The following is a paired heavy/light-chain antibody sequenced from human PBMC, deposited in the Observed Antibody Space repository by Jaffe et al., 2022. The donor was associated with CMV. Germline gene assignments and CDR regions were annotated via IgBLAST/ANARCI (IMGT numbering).Heavy chain of an antibody. CDR3: VRDKSGNNYGYFDY. CDR2: INQDGSDI. CDR1: GFTFNNYW. Sequence: EVHLVESGGGLVHPGGSLRLSCAASGFTFNNYWMNWVRQAPGSGLEWVANINQDGSDISYVDSLKGRFTISRDNAKSSLYLQMDRLTAEDTAVYYCVRDKSGNNYGYFDYWGQGILVSVSS. J-gene: IGHJ4*02. V-gene: IGHV3-7*03. D-gene: IGHD5-18*01.
Light chain of an antibody. V-gene: IGLV3-10*01. CDR3: YSTDSSGNQV. CDR1: ALPKKY. Sequence: SYELTQSPSVSVSPGQTARITCSGDALPKKYAYWYQQKSGQAPVLVIYEDNKRPSGIPERYSGSTSGTMATLTISGAQVEDEADYYCYSTDSSGNQVFGGGTKLTVL. J-gene: IGLJ3*02. CDR2: EDN.